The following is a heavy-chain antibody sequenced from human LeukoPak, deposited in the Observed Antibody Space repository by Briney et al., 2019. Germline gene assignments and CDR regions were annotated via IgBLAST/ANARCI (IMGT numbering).Heavy chain of an antibody. CDR3: ARRISGGSSDY. CDR1: GGSISSYH. D-gene: IGHD2-15*01. Sequence: SETLSLTCTVSGGSISSYHWSWIRQPPGKGLEWIGYIYSSGSTSYNPSLKSRVAISVDTSKNQFSLKLSSVTAADTAVYYCARRISGGSSDYWGQGTLVTHSS. CDR2: IYSSGST. V-gene: IGHV4-59*08. J-gene: IGHJ4*02.